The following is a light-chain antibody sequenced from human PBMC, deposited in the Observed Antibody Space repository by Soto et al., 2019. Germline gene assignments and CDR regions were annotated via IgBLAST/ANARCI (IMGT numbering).Light chain of an antibody. V-gene: IGKV3D-7*01. Sequence: PGERVTLSCRASQSVSSSYLTWYQQKPGQAPRLLIYGASTRATSIPARFSGSGSGTDFTLTISSPQPEDFAVYYCQQDYNLPMYTFGQGTKLEIK. J-gene: IGKJ2*01. CDR2: GAS. CDR1: QSVSSSY. CDR3: QQDYNLPMYT.